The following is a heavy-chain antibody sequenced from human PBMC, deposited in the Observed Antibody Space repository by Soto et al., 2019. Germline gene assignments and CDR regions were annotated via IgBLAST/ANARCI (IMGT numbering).Heavy chain of an antibody. D-gene: IGHD6-6*01. CDR3: ANRGDSSSSHPSDYYYGMDV. CDR1: GYTFTSYY. V-gene: IGHV1-46*01. Sequence: GASVKVSCKASGYTFTSYYMHWVRQAPGQGLEWMGIINPSGGSTSYAQKFQGRVTMTRDTSTSTVYLELSSLRFEDTAVYYCANRGDSSSSHPSDYYYGMDVWGQGTTVTVSS. J-gene: IGHJ6*02. CDR2: INPSGGST.